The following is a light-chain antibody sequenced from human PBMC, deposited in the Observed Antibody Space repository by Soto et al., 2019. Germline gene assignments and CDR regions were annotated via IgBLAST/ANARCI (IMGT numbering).Light chain of an antibody. CDR1: QSISTN. CDR2: AAS. Sequence: EVVMTQSPATLSVSPGERATLSCRASQSISTNLAWYQQKHGQAPRPLIYAASARATGIPARFSGSGSGTEFTLTISSLQSEDFAVYYCQQYDNWPPITLGQGKRLGIK. CDR3: QQYDNWPPIT. J-gene: IGKJ5*01. V-gene: IGKV3-15*01.